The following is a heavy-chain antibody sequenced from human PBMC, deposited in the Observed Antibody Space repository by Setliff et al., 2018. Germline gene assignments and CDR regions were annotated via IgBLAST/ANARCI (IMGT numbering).Heavy chain of an antibody. CDR3: ARSSRDSSGYYHKSYYYYMDV. CDR1: GFTFDDNG. Sequence: PGGSLRLSCTASGFTFDDNGMSWVRQATGKGLEWVYGINWHGGSTGYADSVKGRFTISRNNAKNSLYLEMNSLRAEDTALYYCARSSRDSSGYYHKSYYYYMDVWGRVTTVTVSS. D-gene: IGHD3-22*01. J-gene: IGHJ6*03. V-gene: IGHV3-20*04. CDR2: INWHGGST.